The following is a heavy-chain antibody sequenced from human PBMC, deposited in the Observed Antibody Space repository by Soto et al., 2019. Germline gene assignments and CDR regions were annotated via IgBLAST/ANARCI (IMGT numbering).Heavy chain of an antibody. V-gene: IGHV4-59*01. CDR1: GGSISSYY. Sequence: WETLSLTCTVSGGSISSYYWSWIRQPPVKGLEWIGYIYYSGSTNYNPSLKSRVTISVDTSKNQFSLKLSSVTAADTAVYYCARASGGWSWPEGDYWGQGTLVTVSS. CDR3: ARASGGWSWPEGDY. D-gene: IGHD6-19*01. J-gene: IGHJ4*02. CDR2: IYYSGST.